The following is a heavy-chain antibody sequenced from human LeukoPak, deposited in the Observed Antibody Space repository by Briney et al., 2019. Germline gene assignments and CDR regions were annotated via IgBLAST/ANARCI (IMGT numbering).Heavy chain of an antibody. CDR2: IYYSEST. D-gene: IGHD2-2*01. CDR1: GGSISSSSYY. V-gene: IGHV4-61*05. CDR3: ARENGLYNWFDP. Sequence: SETLSLTCTVSGGSISSSSYYWGWIRQPPGKGLEWIGYIYYSESTNYNPSLKSRITMSVDTSKNQFSLKLSSVTAADTAVYYCARENGLYNWFDPWGQGTLVTVSS. J-gene: IGHJ5*02.